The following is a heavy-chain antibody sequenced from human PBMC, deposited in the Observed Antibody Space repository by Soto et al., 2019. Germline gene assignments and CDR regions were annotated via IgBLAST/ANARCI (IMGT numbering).Heavy chain of an antibody. V-gene: IGHV1-8*01. J-gene: IGHJ4*02. CDR1: GYTFTSYD. CDR2: MNPNSGNT. D-gene: IGHD3-3*01. Sequence: QVQLVQSGAEVKKPGASVKVSCKASGYTFTSYDINWVRQATGHGLEWMGWMNPNSGNTGYAQKFQGRVTMTRNTSISTAYMELSSLRSEDTAVYYCARAVAPYYDFWCGYSMLYYFDYWGQGTLVTVSS. CDR3: ARAVAPYYDFWCGYSMLYYFDY.